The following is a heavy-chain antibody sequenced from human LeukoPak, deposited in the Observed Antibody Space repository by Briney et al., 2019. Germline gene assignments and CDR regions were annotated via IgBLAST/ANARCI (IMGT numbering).Heavy chain of an antibody. CDR1: GFVFESFT. Sequence: GGSLRLSCAGSGFVFESFTMTWVRQAPGKGLEWVSLISDTGRDINYADSVRGRFTISRDNTKNSLFLQMDSLRVEDTAIYYCAKGLFSAYDKYLDSWGQGTLVTVSS. J-gene: IGHJ4*02. V-gene: IGHV3-21*04. D-gene: IGHD5-12*01. CDR3: AKGLFSAYDKYLDS. CDR2: ISDTGRDI.